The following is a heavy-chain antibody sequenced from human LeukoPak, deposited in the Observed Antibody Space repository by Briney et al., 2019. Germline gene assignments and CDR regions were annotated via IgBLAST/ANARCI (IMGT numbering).Heavy chain of an antibody. V-gene: IGHV4-34*01. Sequence: AGGSLRLSCAASGFTFRDYYMSWIRQPPGKGLEWIGEINHSGSTNYNPSLKSRVTISVDTSKNQFSLKLSSVTAADTAVYYCARYYYGSGSYYRLGFYDYWGQGTLVTVSS. CDR2: INHSGST. D-gene: IGHD3-10*01. CDR3: ARYYYGSGSYYRLGFYDY. CDR1: GFTFRDYY. J-gene: IGHJ4*02.